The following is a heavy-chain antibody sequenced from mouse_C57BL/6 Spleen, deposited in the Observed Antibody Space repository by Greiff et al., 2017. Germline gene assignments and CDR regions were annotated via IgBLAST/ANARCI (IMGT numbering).Heavy chain of an antibody. V-gene: IGHV1-54*01. CDR2: INPGSGAT. J-gene: IGHJ4*01. Sequence: QVQLQPSGAELVRPGTSVKVFCKASGYAFTNYLIEWVKQRPGQGLEWIGVINPGSGATNYNEKFKGKATLTVDKSSSTAYMQLSSLTSEDSAVYFCANYDYDVEDYAIDYGGKGTSVTVSS. D-gene: IGHD2-4*01. CDR3: ANYDYDVEDYAIDY. CDR1: GYAFTNYL.